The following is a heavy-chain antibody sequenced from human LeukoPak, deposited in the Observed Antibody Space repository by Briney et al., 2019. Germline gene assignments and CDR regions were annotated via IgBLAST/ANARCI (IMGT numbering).Heavy chain of an antibody. CDR2: IYYSGST. J-gene: IGHJ3*02. D-gene: IGHD2-2*01. Sequence: PSETLPLTCTVSGGSVSSGSYYWSWIRQPPGKGLEWIGYIYYSGSTNYNPSLKSRVTISVDTSKNQFSLKLSSVTAADTAVYYCARLDPAPGAFDIWGQGTMVTVSS. CDR1: GGSVSSGSYY. CDR3: ARLDPAPGAFDI. V-gene: IGHV4-61*01.